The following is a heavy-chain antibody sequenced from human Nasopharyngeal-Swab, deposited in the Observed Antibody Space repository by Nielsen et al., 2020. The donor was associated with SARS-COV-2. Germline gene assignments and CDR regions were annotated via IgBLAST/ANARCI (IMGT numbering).Heavy chain of an antibody. CDR3: ARAGGRDFWSGYYPSFLDY. J-gene: IGHJ4*02. V-gene: IGHV3-48*02. D-gene: IGHD3-3*01. Sequence: GESLKISCAASGFTFSSYSMNWVRQAPGTGLEWVSYISSSTSTIYYADSVKGRFTISRDNARNSLYLQMHSLRDEDTAVYYCARAGGRDFWSGYYPSFLDYWGQGTLVTVSS. CDR2: ISSSTSTI. CDR1: GFTFSSYS.